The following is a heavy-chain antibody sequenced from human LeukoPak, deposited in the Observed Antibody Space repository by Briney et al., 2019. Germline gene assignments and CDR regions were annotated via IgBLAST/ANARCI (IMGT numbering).Heavy chain of an antibody. CDR2: IIPILGIA. Sequence: SVKVSCKASGYTFTGYYMHWVRQAPGQGLEWMGRIIPILGIANYAQKFQGRVTITADKSTSTAYMELSSLRSEDTAVYYCARASRIAVAGTSFDYWGQGTLVTVSS. D-gene: IGHD6-19*01. CDR1: GYTFTGYY. V-gene: IGHV1-69*04. J-gene: IGHJ4*02. CDR3: ARASRIAVAGTSFDY.